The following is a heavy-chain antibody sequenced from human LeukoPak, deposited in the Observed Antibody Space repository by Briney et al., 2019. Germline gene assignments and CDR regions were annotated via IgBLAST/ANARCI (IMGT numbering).Heavy chain of an antibody. Sequence: PGGSLRLSCAASGFTFSSYAMSWVRQAPGKGLEWVSAISGSGGSTYYADSAKGRFTISRDNSKNTLYLQMDSLRAEDTAVYYCAKASRGSSITIFGVVIGVDYWGQGTLVTVSS. J-gene: IGHJ4*02. CDR3: AKASRGSSITIFGVVIGVDY. D-gene: IGHD3-3*01. V-gene: IGHV3-23*01. CDR2: ISGSGGST. CDR1: GFTFSSYA.